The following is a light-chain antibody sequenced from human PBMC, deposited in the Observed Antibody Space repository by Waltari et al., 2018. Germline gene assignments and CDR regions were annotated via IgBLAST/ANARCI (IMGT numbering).Light chain of an antibody. J-gene: IGKJ4*01. CDR2: GAS. V-gene: IGKV3-15*01. CDR1: QNIDNN. CDR3: QQYNRWPPLT. Sequence: EVVMTQSPAALSVSPGERVTLSCKASQNIDNNLAWYQQKPSQSPRLLIYGASTTATGVPARFSGSGSGTEFTLTISSLQSEDCAVFYCQQYNRWPPLTFGGGTKVEIK.